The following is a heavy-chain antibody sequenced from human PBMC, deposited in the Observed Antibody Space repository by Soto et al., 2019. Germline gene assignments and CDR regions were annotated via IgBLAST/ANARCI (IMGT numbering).Heavy chain of an antibody. CDR1: GYTFTSYH. V-gene: IGHV1-46*01. J-gene: IGHJ5*02. CDR3: ARALRSFLGYSWFEP. D-gene: IGHD6-13*01. Sequence: ASVTGSGKASGYTFTSYHMRWVRQAPGQGLEWMGIINPSGGSTSYAQKFQGRVTMTRDTSTSTVYMELSSLRSEDTAVYYCARALRSFLGYSWFEPWGQGTLVTSPQ. CDR2: INPSGGST.